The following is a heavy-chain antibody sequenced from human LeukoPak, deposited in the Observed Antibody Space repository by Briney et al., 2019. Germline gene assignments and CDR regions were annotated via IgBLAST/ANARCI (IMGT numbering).Heavy chain of an antibody. J-gene: IGHJ6*04. CDR1: GRSFSGYY. Sequence: KPSETLSLTCAVYGRSFSGYYWSWIRQPPGKGLEWIGEINHSGNTNYNPSLKSRVTISVDTSKNQFSMKLSSVTAVDTAVYYCARGGYSSSWSRYYYYSSGMDVWGKGNTVTASS. CDR3: ARGGYSSSWSRYYYYSSGMDV. D-gene: IGHD6-13*01. V-gene: IGHV4-34*01. CDR2: INHSGNT.